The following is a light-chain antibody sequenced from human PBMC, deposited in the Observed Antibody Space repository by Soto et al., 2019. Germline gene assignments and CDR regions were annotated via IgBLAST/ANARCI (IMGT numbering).Light chain of an antibody. CDR2: GAS. CDR1: QSVSSSY. V-gene: IGKV3-20*01. J-gene: IGKJ2*01. Sequence: EIVWTQSPGTLSLSPGYRATLSCRTSQSVSSSYLAWYQQKPGQAPRLLIYGASRRATGIPDRFSGSGSGTDFTLTISRLEPEDFAVYFCQQYASSSYPFGQGTKLEIK. CDR3: QQYASSSYP.